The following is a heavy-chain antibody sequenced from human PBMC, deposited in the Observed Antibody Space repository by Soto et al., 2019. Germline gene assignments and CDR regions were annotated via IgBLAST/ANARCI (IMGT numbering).Heavy chain of an antibody. CDR2: IYYSGST. D-gene: IGHD3-10*01. V-gene: IGHV4-59*08. J-gene: IGHJ4*02. CDR1: GGSISSYY. Sequence: QVQLQESGPGLVKPSETLSLTCTVSGGSISSYYWSWIRQPPGKGLEWIGYIYYSGSTNYNPSLMSRVTITVDTSKNQFSLKLNSMNAADTAVYYCARHNYGSGSTYFDYWGQGTLVTVSS. CDR3: ARHNYGSGSTYFDY.